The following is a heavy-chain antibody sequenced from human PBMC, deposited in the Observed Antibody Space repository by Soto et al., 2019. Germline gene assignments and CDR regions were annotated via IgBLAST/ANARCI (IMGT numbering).Heavy chain of an antibody. CDR1: GGAISSGGYY. D-gene: IGHD2-15*01. V-gene: IGHV4-31*03. CDR3: ARDPGGGYCSGGSCYSWFDP. J-gene: IGHJ5*02. CDR2: IYYSGST. Sequence: PSETLSLTCTVSGGAISSGGYYCSWIRQHPWNGLEWIGYIYYSGSTYYNPSLKSRVTISVDTSKNQFSLKLSSVTAADTAVYYCARDPGGGYCSGGSCYSWFDPWGQGTLVTVSS.